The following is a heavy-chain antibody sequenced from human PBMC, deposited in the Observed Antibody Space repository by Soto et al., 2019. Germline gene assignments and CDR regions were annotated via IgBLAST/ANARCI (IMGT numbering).Heavy chain of an antibody. D-gene: IGHD6-13*01. Sequence: ASVKVSCKASGYTFIGNNIHWVRQAPGQGLEWMGWMNPNSGGTKYAQKFQGRVTMTRDTSISTAYMELSRLISDDTAVYFCAKGTGSSWFDYWGQGTLVTVYS. CDR3: AKGTGSSWFDY. J-gene: IGHJ4*02. CDR2: MNPNSGGT. CDR1: GYTFIGNN. V-gene: IGHV1-2*02.